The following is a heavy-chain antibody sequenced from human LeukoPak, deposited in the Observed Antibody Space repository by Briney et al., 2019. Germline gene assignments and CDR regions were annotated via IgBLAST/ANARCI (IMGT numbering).Heavy chain of an antibody. J-gene: IGHJ4*02. CDR1: GFTLSVYT. D-gene: IGHD3-22*01. CDR3: ARGDRYDSSAYSYYIDY. V-gene: IGHV3-30-3*01. Sequence: GGSLRLSCAPPGFTLSVYTMHCVRQAPGKGRGWVAVISYDGSDRSYADSVKGRFTISRDNSKNTLYLQMNSLRAEDTAVYYCARGDRYDSSAYSYYIDYWGQGTLVTVSS. CDR2: ISYDGSDR.